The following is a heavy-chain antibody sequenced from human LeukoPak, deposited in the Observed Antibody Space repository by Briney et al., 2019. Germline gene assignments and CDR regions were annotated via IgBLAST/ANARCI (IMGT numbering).Heavy chain of an antibody. CDR2: ISGSGGST. D-gene: IGHD6-13*01. Sequence: GGSLRLSCAASRFTLSSYAMSWVRQAPGKGLEWVSAISGSGGSTYYADSVKGRFTISRDNSKNTLYLQMNSLRAEDTAVYYCAKDRRYSSSLNWFDPWGQGTLVTVSS. J-gene: IGHJ5*02. CDR3: AKDRRYSSSLNWFDP. V-gene: IGHV3-23*01. CDR1: RFTLSSYA.